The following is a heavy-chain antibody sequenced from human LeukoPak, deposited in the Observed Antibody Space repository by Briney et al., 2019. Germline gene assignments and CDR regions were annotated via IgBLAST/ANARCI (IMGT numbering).Heavy chain of an antibody. D-gene: IGHD6-19*01. CDR1: GFSVTTNY. CDR2: IYADGGT. CDR3: GRNLYRTGWKNYLDS. J-gene: IGHJ4*02. V-gene: IGHV3-53*01. Sequence: GGSLRLSCTASGFSVTTNYMTWVRQAPGKGLEWVSVIYADGGTYYADSVKGRFTMSRDSSRNTLYLQMNNLRVDDTAIYYCGRNLYRTGWKNYLDSWGQGTLVTVSS.